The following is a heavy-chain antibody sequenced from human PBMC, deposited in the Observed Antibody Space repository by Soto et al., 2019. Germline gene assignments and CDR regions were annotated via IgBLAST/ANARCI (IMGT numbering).Heavy chain of an antibody. J-gene: IGHJ3*02. CDR1: GLTVSSNY. D-gene: IGHD5-12*01. Sequence: GGSLRLSCAASGLTVSSNYMSWVRQAPGKGLEWVSVIYSGGSTYYADSVKGRFTISRDNSKNTLYLQMNSLRAEDTAVYYCAREIVATNTTDAFDIWGQGTMVTVSS. CDR3: AREIVATNTTDAFDI. V-gene: IGHV3-66*01. CDR2: IYSGGST.